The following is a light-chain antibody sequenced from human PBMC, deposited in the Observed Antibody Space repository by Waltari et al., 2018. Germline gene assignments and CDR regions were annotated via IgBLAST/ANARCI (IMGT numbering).Light chain of an antibody. V-gene: IGKV3-20*01. CDR2: GAS. CDR3: QQYGSSPGT. J-gene: IGKJ1*01. CDR1: QSVSSSY. Sequence: EIVLTQSPGTLSLCPGERATLSCRASQSVSSSYLAWYQQKPGQAPRLLIYGASSRATGIPDRFSGSGSGTDFTLTISRLEPEDFAVYYCQQYGSSPGTFGQGTKVEIK.